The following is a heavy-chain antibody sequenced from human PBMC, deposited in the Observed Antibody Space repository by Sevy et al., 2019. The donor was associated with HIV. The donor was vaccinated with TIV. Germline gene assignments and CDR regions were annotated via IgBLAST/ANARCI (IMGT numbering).Heavy chain of an antibody. CDR1: GGSISSSSYY. V-gene: IGHV4-39*01. J-gene: IGHJ5*02. Sequence: SETLSLTCTVSGGSISSSSYYWGWIRQPPGKGLEWIGSIYYSGSTYYNPSLKGRVTISVDTSKNQFSLKLSSVTAADTAVYYCARQSKTYYYGSGSYNWFDPWGQGTLVTVSS. CDR3: ARQSKTYYYGSGSYNWFDP. CDR2: IYYSGST. D-gene: IGHD3-10*01.